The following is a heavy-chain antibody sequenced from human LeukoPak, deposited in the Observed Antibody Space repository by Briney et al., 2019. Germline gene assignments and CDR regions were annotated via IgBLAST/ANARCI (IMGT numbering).Heavy chain of an antibody. V-gene: IGHV3-21*01. J-gene: IGHJ5*02. CDR2: ISSSSSYI. D-gene: IGHD6-13*01. CDR3: ARDLQQSTLSNNWFDP. CDR1: GFTFSTYA. Sequence: KSGGSLRLSCAASGFTFSTYAMNWVRQAPGKGLEWVSSISSSSSYIYYADSVKGRFTISRDNAKNSLYLQMNSLRAEDTAVYYCARDLQQSTLSNNWFDPWAREPWSPSPQ.